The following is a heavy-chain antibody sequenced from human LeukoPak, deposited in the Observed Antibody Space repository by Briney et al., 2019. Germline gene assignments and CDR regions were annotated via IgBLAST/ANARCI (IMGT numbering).Heavy chain of an antibody. V-gene: IGHV3-30-3*01. Sequence: GRSLSLSCAASVFAFSTSAMHWVRHAPGKGLEWVAVISYDGSNTYYADSVRGRFTISIDNSKNTLYLQMNSLRPDDTAVYYCVREMATWDWGQGTLVTVSS. CDR3: VREMATWD. CDR1: VFAFSTSA. J-gene: IGHJ4*02. CDR2: ISYDGSNT. D-gene: IGHD5-24*01.